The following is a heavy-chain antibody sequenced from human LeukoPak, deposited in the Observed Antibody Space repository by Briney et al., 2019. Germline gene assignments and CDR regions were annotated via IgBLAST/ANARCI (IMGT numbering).Heavy chain of an antibody. CDR1: GFTFSDYY. J-gene: IGHJ1*01. CDR3: ARALNWELASPLQH. D-gene: IGHD1-26*01. CDR2: ISSSGSTI. V-gene: IGHV3-11*04. Sequence: PGGSLRLSCAASGFTFSDYYMSWIRQAPGKGLEWVSYISSSGSTIYYADSVKGRFTISRDNAKNSLYLQMNSLRAEDTAVYYCARALNWELASPLQHWGQGTLVTVSS.